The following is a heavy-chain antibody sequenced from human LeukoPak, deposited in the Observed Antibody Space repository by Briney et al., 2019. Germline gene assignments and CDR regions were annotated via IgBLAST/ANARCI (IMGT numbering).Heavy chain of an antibody. Sequence: PSQTLSLTCTVSGGSISSGSYYWSWIRQPAGKGLEWIGRIYTSGSTNYNPSLKSRVTISVDTSKNQFSLKLSSVTAADTAVYYCGVGPEYFQHWGQGTLVTVSS. CDR1: GGSISSGSYY. V-gene: IGHV4-61*02. J-gene: IGHJ1*01. CDR2: IYTSGST. CDR3: GVGPEYFQH. D-gene: IGHD1-26*01.